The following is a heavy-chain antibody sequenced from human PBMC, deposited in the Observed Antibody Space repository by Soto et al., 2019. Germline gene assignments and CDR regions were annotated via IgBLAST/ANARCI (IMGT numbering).Heavy chain of an antibody. V-gene: IGHV3-33*01. D-gene: IGHD3-10*01. CDR3: SPWLAGDLDY. CDR2: IWYDASNI. J-gene: IGHJ4*02. Sequence: VAAIWYDASNIYYADSVKGRFTISRDNAKNTLYLQMNSLRAEDTAVYYCSPWLAGDLDYWGRGTLVTVSS.